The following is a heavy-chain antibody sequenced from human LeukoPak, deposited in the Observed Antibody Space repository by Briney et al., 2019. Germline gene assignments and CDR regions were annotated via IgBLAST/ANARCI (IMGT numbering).Heavy chain of an antibody. V-gene: IGHV1-8*01. Sequence: ASVKVSCKASGYTFTSHDINWVRQATGQGLEWMGWMNPNSGNTGYAQKFQGRVTMTRNTSTSTAYMELSSLRSEDRAVYYCARDKSDYYDSSGPGLDYWGQGTLVTVSS. CDR2: MNPNSGNT. CDR3: ARDKSDYYDSSGPGLDY. CDR1: GYTFTSHD. D-gene: IGHD3-22*01. J-gene: IGHJ4*02.